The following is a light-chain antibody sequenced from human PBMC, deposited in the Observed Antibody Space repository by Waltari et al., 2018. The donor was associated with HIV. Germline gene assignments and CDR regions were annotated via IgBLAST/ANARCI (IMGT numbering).Light chain of an antibody. CDR1: SSDVGGYNY. CDR2: DVS. Sequence: QSALTQPRSVSGSPGQSVTISCTGTSSDVGGYNYVSWYQQHQGKAPKLMIYDVSKRPSGVPYRFSGSKSGNTASLTISGLQAEDEADYYCCSYAGSYPWVFGGGTKLTVL. V-gene: IGLV2-11*01. J-gene: IGLJ3*02. CDR3: CSYAGSYPWV.